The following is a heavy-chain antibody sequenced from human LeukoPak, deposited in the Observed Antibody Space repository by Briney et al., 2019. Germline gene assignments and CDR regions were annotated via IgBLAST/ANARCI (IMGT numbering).Heavy chain of an antibody. CDR1: GFTFSTYA. D-gene: IGHD4-23*01. J-gene: IGHJ4*02. CDR3: VKDVTVVTPRDLFDY. V-gene: IGHV3-23*01. CDR2: ISGRGGST. Sequence: GGSLRLSCVASGFTFSTYAMTWVRQAPGKGLEWVSAISGRGGSTYYADSVKGRFTISRDNSKNTVYLQMNSLRAEDAAVYYCVKDVTVVTPRDLFDYWGQGTLVTVSS.